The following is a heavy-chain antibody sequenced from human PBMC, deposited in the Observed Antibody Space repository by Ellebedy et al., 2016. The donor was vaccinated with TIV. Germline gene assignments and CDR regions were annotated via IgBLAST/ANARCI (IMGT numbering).Heavy chain of an antibody. D-gene: IGHD1-7*01. CDR1: GHTFTGYY. CDR3: ARGRREAGTTFVDY. CDR2: MAPNTVAT. Sequence: ASVKVSCXASGHTFTGYYIHWVRQAPGQGLEWMGWMAPNTVATNYAQKFQGRVTMTRDTSITTAYMELSGLRSDDTAVYYCARGRREAGTTFVDYWGQGTLVTVSS. V-gene: IGHV1-2*02. J-gene: IGHJ4*02.